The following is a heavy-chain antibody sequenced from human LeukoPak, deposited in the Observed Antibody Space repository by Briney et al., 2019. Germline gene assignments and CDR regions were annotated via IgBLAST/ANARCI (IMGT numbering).Heavy chain of an antibody. D-gene: IGHD2-15*01. Sequence: SETLSLTCAVYGGSFSGYYWSWIRQPPGKGLEWIGEINHSGSTNYNPSLESRVTISVDTSKNQFSLKLSSVTAADTAVYYCARGGGIVVVQDYWGQGTLVTVSS. J-gene: IGHJ4*02. CDR2: INHSGST. CDR3: ARGGGIVVVQDY. V-gene: IGHV4-34*01. CDR1: GGSFSGYY.